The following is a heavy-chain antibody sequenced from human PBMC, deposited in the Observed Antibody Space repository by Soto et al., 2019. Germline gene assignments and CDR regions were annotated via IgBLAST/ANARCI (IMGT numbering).Heavy chain of an antibody. CDR2: IYYSGST. D-gene: IGHD3-3*01. CDR3: ARDASGSRFLEWLSPLSYYYYGMDV. Sequence: SETLSLTCTVSGGSISSGDYYWSWIRQPPGKGLEWIGYIYYSGSTYYNPSLKSRVTISVDTSKNQFSLKLSSVTAADTAVYYCARDASGSRFLEWLSPLSYYYYGMDVWGQGTTVTVSS. CDR1: GGSISSGDYY. J-gene: IGHJ6*02. V-gene: IGHV4-30-4*01.